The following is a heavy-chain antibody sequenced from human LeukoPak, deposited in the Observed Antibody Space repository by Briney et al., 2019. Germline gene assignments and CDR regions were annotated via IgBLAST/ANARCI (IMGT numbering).Heavy chain of an antibody. J-gene: IGHJ4*02. CDR1: GFTFSTYS. D-gene: IGHD3-22*01. CDR3: ARESSGYFY. CDR2: ISSGSSFI. V-gene: IGHV3-21*01. Sequence: GGSLRFSCAASGFTFSTYSMNWVRQAPGKGLEWVSSISSGSSFIYYADSVKGRFTISRDNAKNSLFLQMNSLRAEDTAVYYCARESSGYFYWGQGTLVTVSS.